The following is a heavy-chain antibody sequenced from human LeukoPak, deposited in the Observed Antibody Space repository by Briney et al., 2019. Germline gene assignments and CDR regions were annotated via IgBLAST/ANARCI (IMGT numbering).Heavy chain of an antibody. Sequence: GRSLRLSCTTSGFVFHDYTVSWFRQPPGKGLEWVGFTRGQTYRGTKEYAASVKGRFTISRDDSKSIAYLQMTSLKSEDTAVYYCVRYSGDADYWGQGTLVTVSS. J-gene: IGHJ4*02. CDR3: VRYSGDADY. CDR1: GFVFHDYT. D-gene: IGHD5-12*01. CDR2: TRGQTYRGTK. V-gene: IGHV3-49*03.